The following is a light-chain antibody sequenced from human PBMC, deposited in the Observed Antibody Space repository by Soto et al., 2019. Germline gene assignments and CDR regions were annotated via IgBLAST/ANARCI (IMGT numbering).Light chain of an antibody. CDR3: SSYTSSSTLLYV. CDR1: SSDVGGYNY. Sequence: QSALTQPASVSGSPGQSITISCTGTSSDVGGYNYVSWYQQHPDKAPKFMIYDVSNRPSGVSNRFSGSKSGNTASLTISGLQAEDEADYYCSSYTSSSTLLYVFGTGTKLTVL. V-gene: IGLV2-14*01. CDR2: DVS. J-gene: IGLJ1*01.